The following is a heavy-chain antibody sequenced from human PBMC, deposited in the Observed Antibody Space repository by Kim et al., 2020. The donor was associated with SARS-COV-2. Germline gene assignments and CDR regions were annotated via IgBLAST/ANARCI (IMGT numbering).Heavy chain of an antibody. CDR3: AKLPDTKSSMAAARYFQH. J-gene: IGHJ1*01. CDR2: ISGSGGST. D-gene: IGHD6-13*01. V-gene: IGHV3-23*01. Sequence: GGSLRLSCAASGFTFSSYAMSWVRQAPGKGLEWVSAISGSGGSTYYADSVKGRFTISRDNSKNTLYLQMNSLRAEDTAVYYCAKLPDTKSSMAAARYFQHWGQGTLVTVSS. CDR1: GFTFSSYA.